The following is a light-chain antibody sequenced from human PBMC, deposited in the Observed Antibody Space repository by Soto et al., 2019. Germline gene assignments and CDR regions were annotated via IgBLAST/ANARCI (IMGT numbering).Light chain of an antibody. Sequence: QSVLTQPPSASGTPGQRVTISCSGSSSNLGSNYVFWFQHLPGTAPKLLIYRNNQRPSGVPDRFSGSKSGTSASLAISALRSEDEADYYCAAWDDSLSGVIFGGGTKLTVL. CDR1: SSNLGSNY. V-gene: IGLV1-47*01. CDR3: AAWDDSLSGVI. J-gene: IGLJ2*01. CDR2: RNN.